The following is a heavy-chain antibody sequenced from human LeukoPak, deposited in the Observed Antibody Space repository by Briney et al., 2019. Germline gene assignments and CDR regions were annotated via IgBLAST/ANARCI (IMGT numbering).Heavy chain of an antibody. CDR2: IYPNGRT. J-gene: IGHJ4*02. D-gene: IGHD3/OR15-3a*01. CDR3: ARAWTWDY. Sequence: PGGSLRLSCAASGLSVSDIYMTWVRQAPGKGLDWVSIIYPNGRTYYADSVKGRFTISRDNSKNTLNLQMNSLRVEDTAVYYCARAWTWDYWGQGTLVTVSS. CDR1: GLSVSDIY. V-gene: IGHV3-53*01.